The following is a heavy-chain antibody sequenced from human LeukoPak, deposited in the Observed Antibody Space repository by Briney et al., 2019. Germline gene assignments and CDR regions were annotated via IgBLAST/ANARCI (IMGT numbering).Heavy chain of an antibody. J-gene: IGHJ4*02. D-gene: IGHD2-15*01. V-gene: IGHV1-18*01. CDR1: GYTFTSYG. Sequence: ASVKVSCKASGYTFTSYGISWVQQAPGQGLEWMGWISAYNGNTNYAQKLQGRVTMTTDTSTSTAYMELRSLRSDDTAVYYCARGPIVVVVAATNYFDYWGQGTLVTVSS. CDR2: ISAYNGNT. CDR3: ARGPIVVVVAATNYFDY.